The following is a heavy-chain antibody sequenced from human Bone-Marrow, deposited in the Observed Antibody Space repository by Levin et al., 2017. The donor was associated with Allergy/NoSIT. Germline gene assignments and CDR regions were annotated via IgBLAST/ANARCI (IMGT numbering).Heavy chain of an antibody. V-gene: IGHV3-48*01. CDR1: GFPFTSYN. D-gene: IGHD5-18*01. CDR3: ARGGYIYGRIELKYFQN. Sequence: VASVKVSCAASGFPFTSYNLNWVRQAPGKGLEWVSSSGNTMYYADSVKGRFTISRDNAKKSLFLHMNSLRPEDTAIYYCARGGYIYGRIELKYFQNWGQGTLVTVSS. CDR2: SGNTM. J-gene: IGHJ1*01.